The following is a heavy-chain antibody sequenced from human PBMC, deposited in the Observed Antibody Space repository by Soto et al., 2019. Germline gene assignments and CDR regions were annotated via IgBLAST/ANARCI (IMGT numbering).Heavy chain of an antibody. CDR1: GAVVTSGENY. J-gene: IGHJ3*01. Sequence: TLALTCSVSGAVVTSGENYWSWVRQPPGKVLEWLGYIYDSGVTSYTPALKSRVTLSLDRPNNQVSLKLRSVTAADTAVYFCVRDLAHCYTGNVWGHRTFVTVSS. CDR2: IYDSGVT. D-gene: IGHD2-15*01. CDR3: VRDLAHCYTGNV. V-gene: IGHV4-30-4*08.